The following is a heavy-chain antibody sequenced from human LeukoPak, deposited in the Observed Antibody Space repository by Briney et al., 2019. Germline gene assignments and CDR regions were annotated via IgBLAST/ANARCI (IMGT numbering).Heavy chain of an antibody. CDR3: ARGHYSSTSCLRGDAFDI. CDR1: GFTFSSYG. CDR2: IRYDGSNK. Sequence: GRSLRLSCAASGFTFSSYGMHWVRQAPGKGLEWVAVIRYDGSNKYYADSVKGRFTISRDNSKNTLYLQMNSLRAEDTAVYYCARGHYSSTSCLRGDAFDIWGQGTMVTVSS. V-gene: IGHV3-33*01. J-gene: IGHJ3*02. D-gene: IGHD2-2*01.